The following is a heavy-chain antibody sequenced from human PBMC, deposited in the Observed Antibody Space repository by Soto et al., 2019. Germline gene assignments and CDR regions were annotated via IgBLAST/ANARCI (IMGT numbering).Heavy chain of an antibody. CDR3: AREGYYYDRRGPI. CDR2: IDYSGST. D-gene: IGHD3-22*01. Sequence: SETLSLTCTVSGGSISSGGYYWSWSRQHPGRGLEWIGDIDYSGSTYYNPSLKSRVTISVDTSKNQFSLKLSSVTAADTAVYYCAREGYYYDRRGPIWGQGTLVTVSS. J-gene: IGHJ4*02. V-gene: IGHV4-31*03. CDR1: GGSISSGGYY.